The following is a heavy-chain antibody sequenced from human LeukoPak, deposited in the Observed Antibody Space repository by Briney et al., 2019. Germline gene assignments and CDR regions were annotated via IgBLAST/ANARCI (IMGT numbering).Heavy chain of an antibody. CDR1: GFTLSSYS. Sequence: GALRLSCAASGFTLSSYSMNWVRQAPGKGLEWVSSISSSSSYIYYADSVKGRFTISRDNAKNSLYLQMNSLRAEDTAVYYCARDEISWVYSYGFDYWGQGTLVTVSS. V-gene: IGHV3-21*01. J-gene: IGHJ4*02. CDR3: ARDEISWVYSYGFDY. D-gene: IGHD5-18*01. CDR2: ISSSSSYI.